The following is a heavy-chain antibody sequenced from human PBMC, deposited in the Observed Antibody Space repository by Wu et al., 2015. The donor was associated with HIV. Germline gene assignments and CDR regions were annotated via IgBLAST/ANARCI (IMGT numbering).Heavy chain of an antibody. J-gene: IGHJ4*02. D-gene: IGHD6-19*01. CDR2: TSAYNGNP. V-gene: IGHV1-18*01. Sequence: VQLVQSGPEMKKPGASVKVSCQASGYTFNTYGISWVRQAPGQGLEWMGWTSAYNGNPNYAQIFQGRVTMTADTSTGKAYMELRSLTYDDTAVYYCAGYSSGYNWLRYWGQGTLVTVSS. CDR3: AGYSSGYNWLRY. CDR1: GYTFNTYG.